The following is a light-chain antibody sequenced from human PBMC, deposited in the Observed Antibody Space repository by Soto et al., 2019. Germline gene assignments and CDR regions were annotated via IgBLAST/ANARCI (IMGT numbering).Light chain of an antibody. CDR1: QSVDSY. CDR3: QQRDSWPIT. J-gene: IGKJ5*01. Sequence: ENVMTQSPGTLSLSPGERATLSCRASQSVDSYLVWYQQKPGQAPRLLIFGASNRATGIPARFSGSGSGTDFTLTINSLEPDDFAVYYCQQRDSWPITFGQGTRLEI. CDR2: GAS. V-gene: IGKV3-11*01.